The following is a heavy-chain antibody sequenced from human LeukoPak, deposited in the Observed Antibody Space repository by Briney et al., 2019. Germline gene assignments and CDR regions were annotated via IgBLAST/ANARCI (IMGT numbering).Heavy chain of an antibody. V-gene: IGHV3-23*01. CDR2: ISGSGDST. D-gene: IGHD1-26*01. Sequence: GGSLRLSCVASEFTFSAYAMNWVRQAPGKGLEWVSSISGSGDSTYYADSVKGRFTISRDNSKNTLYLQANSLRAEDTAIYYCAKGTSGSYRMNWFDPWGQGTLVTVSS. CDR3: AKGTSGSYRMNWFDP. J-gene: IGHJ5*02. CDR1: EFTFSAYA.